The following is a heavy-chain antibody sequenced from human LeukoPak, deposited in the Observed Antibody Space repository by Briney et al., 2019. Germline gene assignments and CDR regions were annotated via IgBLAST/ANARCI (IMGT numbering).Heavy chain of an antibody. CDR3: ASWTNTFGGVVVTY. CDR2: IYYSGSI. J-gene: IGHJ4*02. CDR1: GGSISSGDYY. Sequence: SETLSLTCTVSGGSISSGDYYWSWIRQPPGKGLEWIGYIYYSGSINYNPSLKSRVIISVDTPKNQFSLKLSSVTAADTAVYYCASWTNTFGGVVVTYWSQGTLVTVSS. D-gene: IGHD3-16*02. V-gene: IGHV4-61*08.